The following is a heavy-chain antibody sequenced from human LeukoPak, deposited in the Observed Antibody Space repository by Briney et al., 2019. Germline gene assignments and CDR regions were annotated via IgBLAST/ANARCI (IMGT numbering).Heavy chain of an antibody. Sequence: PGRSLRLSCAASGFTFSSYGMHWVRQAPGKGLEWVAVIWYDGSNKYYADSVKGRFTISRDNAKNSLYLQMNSLRAEDTALYYCAREDSAYDYWGQGTLVTVSS. D-gene: IGHD2-21*01. CDR3: AREDSAYDY. J-gene: IGHJ4*02. CDR2: IWYDGSNK. V-gene: IGHV3-33*01. CDR1: GFTFSSYG.